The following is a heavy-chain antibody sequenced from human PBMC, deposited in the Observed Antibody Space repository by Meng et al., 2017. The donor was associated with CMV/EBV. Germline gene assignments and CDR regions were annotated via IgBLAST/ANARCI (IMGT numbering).Heavy chain of an antibody. Sequence: SVKVSCKASGGTFSSYAISWVRQAPGQGLEWMGGIIPIFGTANYAQKFQGRVTITTDESTSTAYVELSSLRSEDTAVYYCAREMATRGGNYYYYGMDVWGQGTTVTVSS. CDR3: AREMATRGGNYYYYGMDV. D-gene: IGHD5-24*01. V-gene: IGHV1-69*05. CDR1: GGTFSSYA. CDR2: IIPIFGTA. J-gene: IGHJ6*02.